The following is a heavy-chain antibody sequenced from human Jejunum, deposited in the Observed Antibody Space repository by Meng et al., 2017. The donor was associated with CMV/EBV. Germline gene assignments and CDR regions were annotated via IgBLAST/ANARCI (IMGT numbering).Heavy chain of an antibody. CDR1: GYTFIGYY. V-gene: IGHV1-2*02. CDR3: ARSGWFGELLIDN. Sequence: SGYTFIGYYMHWVRQAPGQGLEWMGWINPNGGGTNYAQKFQGRVTMTRDRSIGTAYMELSRLTSDDTAVYYCARSGWFGELLIDNWGQGTLVTVSS. D-gene: IGHD3-10*01. CDR2: INPNGGGT. J-gene: IGHJ4*02.